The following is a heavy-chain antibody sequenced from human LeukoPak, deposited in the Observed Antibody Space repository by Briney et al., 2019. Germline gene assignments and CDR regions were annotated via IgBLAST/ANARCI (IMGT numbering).Heavy chain of an antibody. CDR2: IYTSGST. Sequence: SETLSLTCTVSGGSISSGSYYWSWIRQPAGKGLEWIGRIYTSGSTNYNPSLKSRVTISVDTSKNQFSLKLSSVTAADTAVYYCARGKHGIAVAADDAFDIWGQGTMVTVSS. CDR3: ARGKHGIAVAADDAFDI. D-gene: IGHD6-19*01. V-gene: IGHV4-61*02. CDR1: GGSISSGSYY. J-gene: IGHJ3*02.